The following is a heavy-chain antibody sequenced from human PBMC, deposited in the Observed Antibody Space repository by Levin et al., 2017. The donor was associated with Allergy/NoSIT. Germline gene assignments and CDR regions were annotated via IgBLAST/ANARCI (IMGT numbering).Heavy chain of an antibody. V-gene: IGHV4-59*01. CDR2: MYYSGST. CDR1: GGSISSYY. J-gene: IGHJ4*02. CDR3: ARATRSSLIHYFDH. Sequence: SETLSLTCTVSGGSISSYYYSWIRQPPGKGLEWIGYMYYSGSTNYNPSLKSRVTISVDTSKNQFSLKLMSVTVVDTAVYYCARATRSSLIHYFDHWGQGTLVTVSS. D-gene: IGHD6-13*01.